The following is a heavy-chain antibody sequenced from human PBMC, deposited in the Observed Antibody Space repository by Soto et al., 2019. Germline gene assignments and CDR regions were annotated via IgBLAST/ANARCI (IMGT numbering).Heavy chain of an antibody. J-gene: IGHJ4*02. CDR1: GFTFSTYG. D-gene: IGHD2-21*01. V-gene: IGHV3-30*03. CDR3: AREVVLTEWYFDN. Sequence: QVQLVESGGGVVQPGRSLRLSCAASGFTFSTYGMHWVRQAPGKGLEWVAVISYDGSKKDYADSVKGRFTVSRDNSKNTLYLQMNSLRPEDTAVYYCAREVVLTEWYFDNWGQGILVTVSS. CDR2: ISYDGSKK.